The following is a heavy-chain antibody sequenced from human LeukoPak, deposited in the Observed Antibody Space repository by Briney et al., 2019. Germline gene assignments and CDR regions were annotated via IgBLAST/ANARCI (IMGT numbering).Heavy chain of an antibody. D-gene: IGHD3-22*01. CDR1: GFTFSSYS. V-gene: IGHV3-48*04. CDR3: ARSGITMIVVVSTGSYYMDV. J-gene: IGHJ6*03. Sequence: GGSLRLSCAASGFTFSSYSMNWVRQAPGKGLEWVSYISSSSSTIYYADSVKGRFTISRDNAKNSLYLQMKSLRAEDTAVYYCARSGITMIVVVSTGSYYMDVWGKGTTVTISS. CDR2: ISSSSSTI.